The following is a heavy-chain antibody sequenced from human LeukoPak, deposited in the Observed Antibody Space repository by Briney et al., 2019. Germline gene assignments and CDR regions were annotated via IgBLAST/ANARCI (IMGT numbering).Heavy chain of an antibody. CDR2: ISNDGSNK. V-gene: IGHV3-30-3*01. CDR3: ARITYYYGSGTLGGMDV. D-gene: IGHD3-10*01. Sequence: GGSLRLSCAASGFTFSSYAMHWVRQAPGKGLEWVAVISNDGSNKYYADSVKGRFTISRDNSKNTLYLQMNSLRAEDTAVYYCARITYYYGSGTLGGMDVWGQGTTVTVSS. J-gene: IGHJ6*02. CDR1: GFTFSSYA.